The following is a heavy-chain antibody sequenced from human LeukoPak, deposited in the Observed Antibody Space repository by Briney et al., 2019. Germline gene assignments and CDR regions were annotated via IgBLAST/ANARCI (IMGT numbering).Heavy chain of an antibody. CDR2: ISGSGGST. J-gene: IGHJ4*02. CDR3: ARGTGRGGYNFEN. D-gene: IGHD3-16*01. Sequence: GGSLRLSCAASGFTFSSYAMSWVRQAPGKGLEWVSAISGSGGSTYYADSVKGRFTISRDNPENTVYLQMNSLRPEDTAVYYCARGTGRGGYNFENWGQGTLVTVSS. CDR1: GFTFSSYA. V-gene: IGHV3-23*01.